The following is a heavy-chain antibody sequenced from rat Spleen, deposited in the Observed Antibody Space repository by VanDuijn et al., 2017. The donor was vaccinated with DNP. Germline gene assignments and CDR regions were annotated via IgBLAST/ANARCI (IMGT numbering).Heavy chain of an antibody. J-gene: IGHJ2*01. Sequence: QVQLKESGPGLVRPSETLSLTCTVSGFSLTSYGVNWVRQAPGKGLEWMGIIWGDGNTNYNSALKSRLSISRDTSKGQVFLTMNSLQTDDTAVYYCAELWMFDYWGQGVTVTVSS. V-gene: IGHV2-77*01. CDR1: GFSLTSYG. D-gene: IGHD1-3*01. CDR3: AELWMFDY. CDR2: IWGDGNT.